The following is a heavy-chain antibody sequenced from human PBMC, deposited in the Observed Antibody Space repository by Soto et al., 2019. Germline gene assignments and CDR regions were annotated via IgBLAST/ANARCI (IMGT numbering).Heavy chain of an antibody. CDR2: ISSSSSYI. D-gene: IGHD2-2*01. V-gene: IGHV3-21*01. J-gene: IGHJ6*03. CDR3: ARDSTKVVPAAQGYYYYMDV. CDR1: GFTFSSYS. Sequence: EVQLVESGGGLVKPGGSLRLSCAASGFTFSSYSMNWVRQAPGKGLEWVSSISSSSSYIYYADSVKGRFTISRDNAKNSLYLQMNSLRAEDTAVYYSARDSTKVVPAAQGYYYYMDVWGKGTTVTVSS.